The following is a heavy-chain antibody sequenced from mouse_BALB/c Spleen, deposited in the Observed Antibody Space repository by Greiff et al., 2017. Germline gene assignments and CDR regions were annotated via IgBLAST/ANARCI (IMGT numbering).Heavy chain of an antibody. CDR3: ARSAGYFDY. Sequence: VHVKQSGAELVKPGASVKLSCTASGFNIKDTYMHWVKQRPEQGLEWIGRIDPANGNTKYDPKFQGKATITADTSSNTAYLQLSSLTSEDTAVYYCARSAGYFDYWGQGTTLTVSS. V-gene: IGHV14-3*02. CDR2: IDPANGNT. J-gene: IGHJ2*01. CDR1: GFNIKDTY. D-gene: IGHD1-2*01.